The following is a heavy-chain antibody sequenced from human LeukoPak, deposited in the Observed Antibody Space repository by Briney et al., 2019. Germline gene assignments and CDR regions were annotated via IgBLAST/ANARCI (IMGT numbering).Heavy chain of an antibody. J-gene: IGHJ6*02. CDR1: GYTFTSYG. CDR3: ARGVGGYCSGGSCYPPYYYYYGMDV. D-gene: IGHD2-15*01. Sequence: ASVKVSCKASGYTFTSYGISWVRQAPGQGLEWMGWISVYNGNTNYAQKLQGRATMTTDTSTSTAYMELRSLRSDDTAVYYCARGVGGYCSGGSCYPPYYYYYGMDVWGQGTTVTVSS. CDR2: ISVYNGNT. V-gene: IGHV1-18*01.